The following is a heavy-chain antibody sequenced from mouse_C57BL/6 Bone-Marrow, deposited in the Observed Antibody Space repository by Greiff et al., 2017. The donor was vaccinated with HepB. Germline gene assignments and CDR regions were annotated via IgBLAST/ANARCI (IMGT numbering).Heavy chain of an antibody. CDR1: GFTFTDYY. D-gene: IGHD2-4*01. Sequence: DVQLVESGGGLVQPGGSLSLSCAASGFTFTDYYMSWVRQPPGKALEWLGFIRNKANGYTTEYSASVKGRFTISRDNSQSILYLQMNALRAEDSATYYCARYWGLRRRFAYWGQGTLVTVSA. CDR2: IRNKANGYTT. J-gene: IGHJ3*01. CDR3: ARYWGLRRRFAY. V-gene: IGHV7-3*01.